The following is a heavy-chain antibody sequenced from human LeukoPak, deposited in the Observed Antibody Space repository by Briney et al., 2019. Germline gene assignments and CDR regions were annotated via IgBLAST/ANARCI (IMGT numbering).Heavy chain of an antibody. J-gene: IGHJ4*02. V-gene: IGHV3-21*01. CDR1: GFTFSSYS. Sequence: PGGSLRLSCAASGFTFSSYSMNWVRQAPGKRLEWVSSISSSSTYIYYADLVKGRFTISRDNAKNSLYLQMNSLSAEDTAVYYCGHCTTTSCYAGGHWGQGTLVTVSS. D-gene: IGHD2-2*01. CDR3: GHCTTTSCYAGGH. CDR2: ISSSSTYI.